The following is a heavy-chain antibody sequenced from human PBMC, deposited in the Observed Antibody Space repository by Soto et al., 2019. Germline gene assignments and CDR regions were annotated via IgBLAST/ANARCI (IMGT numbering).Heavy chain of an antibody. D-gene: IGHD1-1*01. V-gene: IGHV1-46*01. J-gene: IGHJ5*02. CDR2: VNPSVNST. Sequence: ASVKVSCTASGYPFTAYYIHWIRQAPGQGLQWMGRVNPSVNSTTYAEKFQGRVTVTWGTSTSTVFLEMISLRSEDSALYYCARGPPRGAHTTHVAHSGQGALVTVSS. CDR1: GYPFTAYY. CDR3: ARGPPRGAHTTHVAH.